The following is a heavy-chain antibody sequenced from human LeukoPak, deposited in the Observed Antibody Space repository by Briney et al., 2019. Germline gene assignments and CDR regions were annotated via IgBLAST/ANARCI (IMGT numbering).Heavy chain of an antibody. CDR1: GYTFTSYG. CDR2: ISAYNGNT. J-gene: IGHJ5*02. Sequence: ASVKVSCKASGYTFTSYGISWVRQAPGQGLEWMGWISAYNGNTNYAQKLQGRVTMTTDTSTSPAYMELRSLRSDDTAVYYCARDIPDSSGYYWSTSSNWFDPWGQGTLVTVSS. D-gene: IGHD3-22*01. CDR3: ARDIPDSSGYYWSTSSNWFDP. V-gene: IGHV1-18*01.